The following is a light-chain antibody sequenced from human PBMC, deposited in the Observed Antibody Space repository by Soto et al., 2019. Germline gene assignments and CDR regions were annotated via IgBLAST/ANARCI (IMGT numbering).Light chain of an antibody. Sequence: QSVLTQPPSVSGAPGQRLTIACTGSSSNIGAGYAVHWHQHLSGRAPKLLVYGDNNRPSGVPDRFSGSESGTSAYLTITGLQAEDEAHYYCQSYDTRLSAVVFGGGTKLTVL. CDR2: GDN. CDR1: SSNIGAGYA. V-gene: IGLV1-40*01. CDR3: QSYDTRLSAVV. J-gene: IGLJ2*01.